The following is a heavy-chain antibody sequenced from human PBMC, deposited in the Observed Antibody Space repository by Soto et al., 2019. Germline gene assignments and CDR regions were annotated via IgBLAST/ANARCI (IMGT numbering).Heavy chain of an antibody. CDR2: INPSGGST. D-gene: IGHD3-22*01. CDR1: GYTFTSYY. V-gene: IGHV1-46*03. J-gene: IGHJ6*02. CDR3: ARGGNYYESEEGMDV. Sequence: QVQLVQSGAEVKKPGASVKVSCKASGYTFTSYYMHWVRQAPGQGLEWMGIINPSGGSTSYAQKFQGRVTMTRDTSASTVYMELSSLRSEDTAVYYCARGGNYYESEEGMDVWGQGTTVTVSS.